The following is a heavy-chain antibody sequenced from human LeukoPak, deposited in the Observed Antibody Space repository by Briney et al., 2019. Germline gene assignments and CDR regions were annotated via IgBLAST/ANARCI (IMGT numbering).Heavy chain of an antibody. V-gene: IGHV4-39*01. J-gene: IGHJ5*02. CDR2: IYYSGST. Sequence: PSETLSLTCTVSGGSISSSSYYWGWIRQPPGKGLEWIGSIYYSGSTYYNPSLKSRVTISVDTSKNQFSLKLSSVTAADTAVYYCARHDHGGVNWFDPWGQGTLVTVSS. CDR1: GGSISSSSYY. D-gene: IGHD4-23*01. CDR3: ARHDHGGVNWFDP.